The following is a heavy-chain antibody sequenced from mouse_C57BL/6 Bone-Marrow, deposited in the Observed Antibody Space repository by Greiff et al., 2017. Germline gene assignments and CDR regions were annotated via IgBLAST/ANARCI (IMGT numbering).Heavy chain of an antibody. CDR3: ARGDYDYDGAY. J-gene: IGHJ3*01. CDR1: GYTFTSYW. V-gene: IGHV1-61*01. Sequence: VQLQQSGAELVKPGASVKMSCKASGYTFTSYWMDWVKQRPGQGLEWIGNIYPSDSETHYNQKLKDKATLTVDKSSSQAYMLLSSLTSEDSAVYYCARGDYDYDGAYWGQGTLVTFAA. D-gene: IGHD2-4*01. CDR2: IYPSDSET.